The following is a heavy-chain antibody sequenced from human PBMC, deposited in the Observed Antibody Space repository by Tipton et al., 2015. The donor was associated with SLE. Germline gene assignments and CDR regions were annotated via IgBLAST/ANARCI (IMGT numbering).Heavy chain of an antibody. CDR1: GGSISSYY. CDR3: ARRGGYSTSSWYFGL. CDR2: ASYSGRP. V-gene: IGHV4-59*01. Sequence: TLSLTCTVSGGSISSYYWSWIRQPPGKGLEWIGDASYSGRPNFNPSLKSRVTVSVDTSKNQISLRLSSVTGADTAVYYCARRGGYSTSSWYFGLWGRGTLVTVSS. J-gene: IGHJ2*01. D-gene: IGHD6-6*01.